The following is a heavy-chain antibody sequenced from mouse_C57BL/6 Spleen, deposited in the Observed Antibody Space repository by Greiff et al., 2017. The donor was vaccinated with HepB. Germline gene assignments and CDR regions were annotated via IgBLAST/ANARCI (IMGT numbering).Heavy chain of an antibody. CDR3: ARTIYYGNGFDY. J-gene: IGHJ2*01. CDR2: INPSTGGT. Sequence: EVQVVESGPELVKPGASVKISCKASGYSFTGYYMNWVKQSPEKSLEWIGEINPSTGGTTYNQKFKAKATLTVDKSSSTAYMQLKSLTSEDSAVYYCARTIYYGNGFDYWGQGTTLTVSS. V-gene: IGHV1-42*01. CDR1: GYSFTGYY. D-gene: IGHD2-1*01.